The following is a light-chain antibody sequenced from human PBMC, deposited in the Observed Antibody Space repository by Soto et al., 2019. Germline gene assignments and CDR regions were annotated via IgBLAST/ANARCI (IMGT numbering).Light chain of an antibody. CDR1: QSVSSTY. Sequence: EIVLTQSPGTLSLSSGERATLSCRASQSVSSTYLAWYQQKPGQAPRLLIYGASNRATGIPDRFSGSGSGTDFTLTISRLEPEDFAVYYCQQYGGSRWTFGQGTRVDI. CDR3: QQYGGSRWT. CDR2: GAS. J-gene: IGKJ1*01. V-gene: IGKV3-20*01.